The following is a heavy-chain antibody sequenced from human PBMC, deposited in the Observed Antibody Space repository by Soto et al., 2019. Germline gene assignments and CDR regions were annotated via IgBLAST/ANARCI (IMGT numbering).Heavy chain of an antibody. V-gene: IGHV3-23*01. CDR3: ARVWWGYGGLHDLVY. CDR1: GFIFSSYA. Sequence: GGSLRLSCAASGFIFSSYAMSWVRQAPGKGLEWVSAISGSGGSTYYADSVKGRFTISRDNSKNTLYLQMKSLRSDDTAVYYCARVWWGYGGLHDLVYWGQGTLVTVSS. D-gene: IGHD4-17*01. CDR2: ISGSGGST. J-gene: IGHJ4*02.